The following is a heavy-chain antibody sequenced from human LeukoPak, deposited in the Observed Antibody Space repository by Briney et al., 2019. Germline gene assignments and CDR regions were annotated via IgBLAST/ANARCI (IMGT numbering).Heavy chain of an antibody. V-gene: IGHV4-34*01. CDR2: INHGGGT. D-gene: IGHD6-6*01. CDR3: AKVYSSSSRDSFDV. J-gene: IGHJ3*01. Sequence: SETLSLTCAVYGVSFSGYYWSWIRQSPGKGLEWIGEINHGGGTNCNTSLESRVTMSVDTSKSQFTLKLNSVTAADTAVYYRAKVYSSSSRDSFDVWGPGTMVIVSS. CDR1: GVSFSGYY.